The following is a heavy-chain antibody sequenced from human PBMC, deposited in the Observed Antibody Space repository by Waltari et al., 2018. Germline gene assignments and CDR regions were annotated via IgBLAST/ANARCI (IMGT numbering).Heavy chain of an antibody. CDR1: GFTFSSYA. CDR2: IYYSGST. CDR3: AREPLGAAAGPGAVFDY. J-gene: IGHJ4*02. D-gene: IGHD6-13*01. V-gene: IGHV4-59*01. Sequence: QVQLVESGGGVVQPGRSLRLSCAASGFTFSSYAMHWIRQPPGKGLEWIGYIYYSGSTNDNPSLKRRVTISVDTSKNQFSLKLSSVTAADTAVYYCAREPLGAAAGPGAVFDYWGQGTLVTVSS.